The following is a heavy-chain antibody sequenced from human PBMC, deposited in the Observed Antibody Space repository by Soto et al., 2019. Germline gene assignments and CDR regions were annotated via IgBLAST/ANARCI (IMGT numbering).Heavy chain of an antibody. Sequence: QVLLVQSGAEMKQPGSSVSVSCKASGDSFTNYAFTWVRQAPGQGPEWLGGIILALGTPPYSQRFQGRLTIPADESSSTVYMELGSLRLDDTAVYYCGRYCTNTKCRGGYYLDLWGQGTLLTVSS. D-gene: IGHD2-8*01. CDR2: IILALGTP. CDR3: GRYCTNTKCRGGYYLDL. J-gene: IGHJ5*02. V-gene: IGHV1-69*01. CDR1: GDSFTNYA.